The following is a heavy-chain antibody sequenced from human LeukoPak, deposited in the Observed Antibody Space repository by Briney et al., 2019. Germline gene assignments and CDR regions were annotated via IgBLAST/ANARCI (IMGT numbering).Heavy chain of an antibody. CDR3: ARRGGTHYYEY. Sequence: GGSLRLSCAASGFTFSSNWMHWVRQAPGKGLVWVSRINSDGSSTDYADSVKGRFTISRDNAKNTLYLQMNSLRAEDTAVYYCARRGGTHYYEYWGQGTLVTVSS. J-gene: IGHJ4*02. CDR2: INSDGSST. V-gene: IGHV3-74*01. CDR1: GFTFSSNW. D-gene: IGHD1-1*01.